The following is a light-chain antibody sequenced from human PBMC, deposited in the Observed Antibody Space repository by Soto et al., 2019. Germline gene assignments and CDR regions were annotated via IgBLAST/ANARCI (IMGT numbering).Light chain of an antibody. Sequence: EIVLTQSPGTLSLSPGERATLSCRASRYINTRLAWYQHRPGQAPRLLIYQTSSRAAGIPARFSASGTGTDFTLTISNVQPEDFAVYYCQQRQSRPPTFGQGTKVDIK. CDR2: QTS. CDR1: RYINTR. V-gene: IGKV3-11*01. J-gene: IGKJ1*01. CDR3: QQRQSRPPT.